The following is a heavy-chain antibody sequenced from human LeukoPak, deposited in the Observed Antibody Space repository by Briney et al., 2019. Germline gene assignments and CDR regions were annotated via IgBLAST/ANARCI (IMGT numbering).Heavy chain of an antibody. CDR3: EKSGASIAARPMDY. CDR1: EFTFNSYS. J-gene: IGHJ4*02. V-gene: IGHV3-23*01. D-gene: IGHD6-6*01. Sequence: PGGSLRLSCAASEFTFNSYSISWIRQAPGKGREWVSVIIGIGGSTYHAHPVRARLNIYRENSKNTLSLQMNRVRAEDTAVYHCEKSGASIAARPMDYWGQGTLVTVSS. CDR2: IIGIGGST.